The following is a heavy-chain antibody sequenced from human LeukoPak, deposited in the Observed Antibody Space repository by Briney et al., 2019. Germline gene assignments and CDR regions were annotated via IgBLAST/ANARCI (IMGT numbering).Heavy chain of an antibody. D-gene: IGHD3-16*02. Sequence: SETLSLTCAVYGGSFSTYYWGWIRQPPGKGLEWIGSIYYSGSTYYNPSLKSRVTISVDTSKNQFSLKLSSVTAADTAVYYCARYDVWGSYRAFDYWGQGTLVTVSS. CDR2: IYYSGST. V-gene: IGHV4-39*07. J-gene: IGHJ4*02. CDR3: ARYDVWGSYRAFDY. CDR1: GGSFSTYY.